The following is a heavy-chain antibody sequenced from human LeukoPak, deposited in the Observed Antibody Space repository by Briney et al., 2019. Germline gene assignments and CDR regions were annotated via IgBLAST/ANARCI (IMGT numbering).Heavy chain of an antibody. CDR3: ARDAAAGTSYYYGMDV. D-gene: IGHD6-13*01. V-gene: IGHV3-33*01. CDR2: IWYDGSNK. J-gene: IGHJ6*02. CDR1: GFTFSSYG. Sequence: GGSLRLSCAASGFTFSSYGMHWVRQAPGKGLEWVAVIWYDGSNKYYADSVKGRFTISRDNSKNTLYLQMNSLRAEDTAVYYCARDAAAGTSYYYGMDVWGQGTTVTVSS.